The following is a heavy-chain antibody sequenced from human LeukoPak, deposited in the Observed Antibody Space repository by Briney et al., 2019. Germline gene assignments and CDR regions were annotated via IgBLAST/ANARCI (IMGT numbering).Heavy chain of an antibody. CDR2: INPNSGGT. V-gene: IGHV1-2*02. Sequence: ASVKVSCKASGYTFTGYYMHWVRQDPGQGLEWMGWINPNSGGTNYAQKFQGRVTMTRDTSISTAYMELSRLRSDDTAVYYCAKDSAAVRGDDYFDYWGQGTLVTVSS. J-gene: IGHJ4*02. CDR1: GYTFTGYY. D-gene: IGHD3-16*01. CDR3: AKDSAAVRGDDYFDY.